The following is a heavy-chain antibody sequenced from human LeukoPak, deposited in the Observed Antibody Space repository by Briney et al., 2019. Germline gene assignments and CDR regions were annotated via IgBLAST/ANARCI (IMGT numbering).Heavy chain of an antibody. CDR3: AKGYYDYVWGSYYFDY. CDR1: GFTFGSYA. Sequence: GGSLRLSXAASGFTFGSYAMSWVRQAPGKGLEWLSAISGSGGSTYYADSVKGRFTISRDNSRDTLYLQMNSLRAEDTAVYYCAKGYYDYVWGSYYFDYWGQGTLVTVSS. CDR2: ISGSGGST. D-gene: IGHD3-16*01. V-gene: IGHV3-23*01. J-gene: IGHJ4*02.